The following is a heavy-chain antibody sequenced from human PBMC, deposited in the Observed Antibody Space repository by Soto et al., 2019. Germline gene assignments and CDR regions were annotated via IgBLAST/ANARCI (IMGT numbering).Heavy chain of an antibody. CDR1: GFTFSSYS. Sequence: PGGSLRLSCAASGFTFSSYSMNWVRQAPGKGLEWVSYISSSSSTIYYADSVKGRFTISRDNAKNSLYLQMNSLRDEDTAVYYCARADDADYIWGSYIVSDFDYWGQGTLVTVSS. CDR2: ISSSSSTI. CDR3: ARADDADYIWGSYIVSDFDY. V-gene: IGHV3-48*02. J-gene: IGHJ4*02. D-gene: IGHD3-16*01.